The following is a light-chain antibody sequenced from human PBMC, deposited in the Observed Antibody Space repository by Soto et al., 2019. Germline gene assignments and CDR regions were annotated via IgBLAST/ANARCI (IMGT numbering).Light chain of an antibody. V-gene: IGLV1-51*01. CDR3: GTWDSSLSAVV. Sequence: QSVLTQPPSVSAAPGQKVTISCSGSSSNIGNNYVSWYQQLPGTAPKPLIYDNNKRPSGIPDRFSGSKSGTSATPGITGLQTGDEADYYCGTWDSSLSAVVFGGGTKLTVL. CDR1: SSNIGNNY. J-gene: IGLJ2*01. CDR2: DNN.